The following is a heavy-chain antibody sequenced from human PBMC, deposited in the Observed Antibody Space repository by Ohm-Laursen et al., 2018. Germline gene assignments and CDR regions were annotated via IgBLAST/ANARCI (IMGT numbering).Heavy chain of an antibody. D-gene: IGHD5-12*01. Sequence: SLRLSCAASGFTFINYWMHWVRQAPGKGLVWVSRINSDGSTTNYADSVKGRFTISRDNAKNTLYLQMNSLGAEDTALYYCVGGYITVFHYWGQGTLVTVSS. CDR2: INSDGSTT. CDR3: VGGYITVFHY. CDR1: GFTFINYW. J-gene: IGHJ4*02. V-gene: IGHV3-74*01.